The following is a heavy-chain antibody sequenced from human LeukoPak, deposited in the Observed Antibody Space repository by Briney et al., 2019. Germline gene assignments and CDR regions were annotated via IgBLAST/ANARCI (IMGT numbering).Heavy chain of an antibody. D-gene: IGHD3-3*01. CDR1: GFTFDDYA. J-gene: IGHJ4*02. V-gene: IGHV3-9*01. CDR2: ITWNSGNI. CDR3: VKAGDSTSGYFDY. Sequence: PGRSLRLSCAASGFTFDDYAMHWVRQAPGKGLEWVSGITWNSGNIGYADSVKGRFTISRDNAKNSLYLQMNSLRGEDTALYYCVKAGDSTSGYFDYWGQGTLVTVSS.